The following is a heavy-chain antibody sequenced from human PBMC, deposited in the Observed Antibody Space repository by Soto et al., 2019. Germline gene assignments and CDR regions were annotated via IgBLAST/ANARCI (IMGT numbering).Heavy chain of an antibody. CDR3: ARHAQPDVWPESDY. J-gene: IGHJ4*02. D-gene: IGHD3-10*01. V-gene: IGHV4-59*08. CDR2: IYYSGST. CDR1: GGSISSYY. Sequence: SETLSLTCTVSGGSISSYYWSWIRQPPGKGLEWIGYIYYSGSTNYNPSLKSRVTMSVDTSKNQFSLKLSSVTAADTAVYYCARHAQPDVWPESDYWGQGTLVTVSS.